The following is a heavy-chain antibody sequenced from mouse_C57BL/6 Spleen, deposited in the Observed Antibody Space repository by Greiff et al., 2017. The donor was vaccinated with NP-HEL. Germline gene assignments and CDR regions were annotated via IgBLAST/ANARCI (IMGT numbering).Heavy chain of an antibody. CDR1: GYTFTGYW. CDR3: ARLGATVVG. Sequence: VKLQESGTELVKPGASVKLSCKASGYTFTGYWIHWVKQRPGQGLEWIGNINPSNGGTNYNEKFKSKATLTVDKSSSTASMKLSSQTSEDSAVYYCARLGATVVGRGQGTLVTVSA. CDR2: INPSNGGT. J-gene: IGHJ3*01. D-gene: IGHD1-1*01. V-gene: IGHV1-53*01.